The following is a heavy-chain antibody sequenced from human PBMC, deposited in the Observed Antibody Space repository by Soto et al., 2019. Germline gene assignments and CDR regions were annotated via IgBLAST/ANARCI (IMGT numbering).Heavy chain of an antibody. V-gene: IGHV2-5*02. J-gene: IGHJ4*02. Sequence: QITLKESGPTLVKPTQTLTLTCTFSGFSLSTSGVGVGWIRQPPGKALEWLALIYWDDDKRYSPSLKSRLTITKDTSKNQVVLTMTNMDPVGTATYYCAHRQGDVRGYDYGYWGQGTLVTVSS. CDR1: GFSLSTSGVG. CDR3: AHRQGDVRGYDYGY. D-gene: IGHD5-12*01. CDR2: IYWDDDK.